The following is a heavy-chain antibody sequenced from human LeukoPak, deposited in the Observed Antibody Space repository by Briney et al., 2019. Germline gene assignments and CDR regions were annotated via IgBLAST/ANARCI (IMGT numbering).Heavy chain of an antibody. D-gene: IGHD3-10*01. J-gene: IGHJ4*02. CDR3: ARLAMVRGVGPDY. V-gene: IGHV4-34*01. Sequence: PSETLSLTCAVYGGSFSGYYWSWIRQPPGKGLEWIGEINHSGSTNYNPSLKSRVTMSVDTSKNQFSLKLSSVTAADTAVYYCARLAMVRGVGPDYWGQGTLVTVSS. CDR2: INHSGST. CDR1: GGSFSGYY.